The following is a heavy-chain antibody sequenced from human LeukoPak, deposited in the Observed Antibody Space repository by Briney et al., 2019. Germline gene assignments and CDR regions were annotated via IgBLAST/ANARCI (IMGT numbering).Heavy chain of an antibody. CDR3: AICGGDCYLGY. CDR2: IIPIFGTA. J-gene: IGHJ4*02. D-gene: IGHD2-21*02. V-gene: IGHV1-69*05. Sequence: SVKVSCKASGYTFTSYYMHWVRQAPGQGLEWMGGIIPIFGTANYAQKFQGRVTITTDESTSTAYMELSSLRSEDTAVYYCAICGGDCYLGYWGQGTLVTVSS. CDR1: GYTFTSYY.